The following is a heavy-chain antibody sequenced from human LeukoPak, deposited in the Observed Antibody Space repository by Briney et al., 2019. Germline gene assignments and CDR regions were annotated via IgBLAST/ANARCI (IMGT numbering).Heavy chain of an antibody. CDR2: IYYSGSS. CDR3: ARFPYGAYGLDY. Sequence: SETLSLTCTVSGGSISSSSYYWGWIRQPPGKGLEWIGSIYYSGSSNYNPSLRGRVTISLDTSKNQFSLKLSSVTAADTAVYYCARFPYGAYGLDYWGQGTLVTVSS. V-gene: IGHV4-39*07. J-gene: IGHJ4*02. CDR1: GGSISSSSYY. D-gene: IGHD4-17*01.